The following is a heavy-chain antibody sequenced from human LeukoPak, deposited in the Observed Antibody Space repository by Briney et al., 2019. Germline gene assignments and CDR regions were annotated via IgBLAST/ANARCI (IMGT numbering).Heavy chain of an antibody. Sequence: PGGSLRISCAASGLSFSNYGMHWVRQAPGKGLECVAVIWSDGSNKYYADSVKGRFTISRDNAKNSLYLQINSLRAEDTAVYYCARDYVLLTFDPWGQGTLVTVSS. CDR2: IWSDGSNK. V-gene: IGHV3-33*01. CDR3: ARDYVLLTFDP. D-gene: IGHD3-10*01. J-gene: IGHJ5*02. CDR1: GLSFSNYG.